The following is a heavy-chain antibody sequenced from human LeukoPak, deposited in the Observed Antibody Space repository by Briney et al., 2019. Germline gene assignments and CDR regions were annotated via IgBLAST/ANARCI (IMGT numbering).Heavy chain of an antibody. D-gene: IGHD5-12*01. CDR2: INPSGGST. Sequence: ASVKVSCKASGYTFTSYYMHWVRQAPGQGLEWMGIINPSGGSTSYAQKFQGRVTMTRDMSTSTVYMELSSLRSEGTAVYYCARVRRGGNVATITFDYWGQGTLVTVSS. CDR1: GYTFTSYY. CDR3: ARVRRGGNVATITFDY. J-gene: IGHJ4*02. V-gene: IGHV1-46*01.